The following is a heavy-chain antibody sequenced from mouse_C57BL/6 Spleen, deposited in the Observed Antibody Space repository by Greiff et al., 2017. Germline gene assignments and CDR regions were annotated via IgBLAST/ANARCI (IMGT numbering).Heavy chain of an antibody. CDR2: IRNKANNHAT. Sequence: EVKLMESGGGLVQPGGSMKLSCAASGFTFSDAWMDWVRQSPEKGLEWVAEIRNKANNHATYYAESVKGRFTISRDDSKSSVYLQMNSLRAEDTGIYYCTRPNYSNYWYFDVWGTGTTVTVSS. CDR3: TRPNYSNYWYFDV. J-gene: IGHJ1*03. D-gene: IGHD2-5*01. V-gene: IGHV6-6*01. CDR1: GFTFSDAW.